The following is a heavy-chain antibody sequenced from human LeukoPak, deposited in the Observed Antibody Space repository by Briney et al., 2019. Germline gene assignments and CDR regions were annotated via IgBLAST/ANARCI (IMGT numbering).Heavy chain of an antibody. CDR2: ISVSGDAT. V-gene: IGHV3-23*01. Sequence: GGSLRLSCAVSGFTLSRNAMTWVRQAPGKGLQWISSISVSGDATDYADSVKGRFTIYRDNAKNSLYLQMNSLRVEDTAVYYCALYTYGYSFDYWGQGALVIVSS. D-gene: IGHD3-10*01. J-gene: IGHJ4*02. CDR1: GFTLSRNA. CDR3: ALYTYGYSFDY.